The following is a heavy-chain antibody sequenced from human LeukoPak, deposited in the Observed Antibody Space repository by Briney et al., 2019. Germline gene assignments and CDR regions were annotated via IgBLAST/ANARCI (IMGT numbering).Heavy chain of an antibody. CDR2: IKQDGSEE. Sequence: GGSLRLSCAASGFTFSSYWMSWVRQAPGKGLEWVANIKQDGSEEYYVDSVKGRFTISRDNAKNSLYLQMNSLRAEDTAVYYCAREKGENDLLVPRNSHFDYWGQGTLVTVSS. V-gene: IGHV3-7*01. J-gene: IGHJ4*02. D-gene: IGHD4-23*01. CDR3: AREKGENDLLVPRNSHFDY. CDR1: GFTFSSYW.